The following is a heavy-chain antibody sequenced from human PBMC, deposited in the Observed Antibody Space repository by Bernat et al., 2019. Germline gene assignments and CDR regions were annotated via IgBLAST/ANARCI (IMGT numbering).Heavy chain of an antibody. CDR3: AREKGGYREYYFDY. CDR2: IYYSGST. D-gene: IGHD3-16*02. CDR1: GGSINSGGYY. J-gene: IGHJ4*02. Sequence: QVQLQESGPGLVKPSQTLSLTCTVSGGSINSGGYYWSWIRQHPGKGLEWIGYIYYSGSTYYNPSLKSRVTISVDTSKNQFSLKLSSVTAADTAVYYCAREKGGYREYYFDYWGQGTLVTVSS. V-gene: IGHV4-31*03.